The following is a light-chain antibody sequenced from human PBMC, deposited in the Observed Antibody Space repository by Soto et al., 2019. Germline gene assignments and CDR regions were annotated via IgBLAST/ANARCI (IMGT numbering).Light chain of an antibody. CDR2: GAS. V-gene: IGKV3-20*01. CDR3: HQYGSSPRFT. J-gene: IGKJ3*01. CDR1: QSVSSSY. Sequence: EIVLTQSPGTLSLSPGERATLSCRASQSVSSSYLAWYQQKPGQAPRLLIYGASSRATGIPDRFSGSGSGTDFTLTISRLEPEDFAVDYCHQYGSSPRFTFGPGTPVDIK.